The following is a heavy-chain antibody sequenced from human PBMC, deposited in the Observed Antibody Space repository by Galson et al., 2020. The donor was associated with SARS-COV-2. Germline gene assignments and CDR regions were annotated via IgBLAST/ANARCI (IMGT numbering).Heavy chain of an antibody. CDR1: GFTFSSYA. CDR3: AKDRHIVLVPATIRVVMDV. Sequence: GGSLRLSCTASGFTFSSYAMNWFRQAPGKGLEWVSTISGGGDRAWNEDSARGRFSISRDNSQNTLFLQMNSLRAEDTAVYYCAKDRHIVLVPATIRVVMDVWGQGTTVTVSS. D-gene: IGHD2-2*01. J-gene: IGHJ6*02. V-gene: IGHV3-23*01. CDR2: ISGGGDRA.